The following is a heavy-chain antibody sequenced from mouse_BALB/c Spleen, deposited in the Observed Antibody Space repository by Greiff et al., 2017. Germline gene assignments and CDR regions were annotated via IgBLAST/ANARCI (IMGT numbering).Heavy chain of an antibody. J-gene: IGHJ3*01. CDR2: ISYSGST. CDR1: GYSITSDYA. D-gene: IGHD1-2*01. CDR3: ARDSLLALFAY. V-gene: IGHV3-2*02. Sequence: EVKLVESGPGLVKPSQSLSLTCTVTGYSITSDYAWNWIRQFPGNKLEWMGYISYSGSTSYNPSLKSRISITRDTSKNQFFLELNSVTTEDTATYYCARDSLLALFAYWGQGTLVTVSA.